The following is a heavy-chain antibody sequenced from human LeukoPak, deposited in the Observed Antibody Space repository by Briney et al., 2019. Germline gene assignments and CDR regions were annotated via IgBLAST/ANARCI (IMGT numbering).Heavy chain of an antibody. J-gene: IGHJ4*02. CDR1: GYSFTNYW. CDR2: IYPGDSDT. D-gene: IGHD3-22*01. Sequence: GESLKISCKGSGYSFTNYWIGWVRQMPGKGLEWMGIIYPGDSDTKYSPFFQGQVTIPADKSISTAYLQWSSLKASDTAMYYCAALRSGYYYDYFDYWGQGTLVTVSS. CDR3: AALRSGYYYDYFDY. V-gene: IGHV5-51*01.